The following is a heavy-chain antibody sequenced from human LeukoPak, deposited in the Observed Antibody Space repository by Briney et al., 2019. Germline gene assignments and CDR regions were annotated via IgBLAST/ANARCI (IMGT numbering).Heavy chain of an antibody. CDR2: INIGGSV. CDR3: ARVRRQVGSRWFDS. V-gene: IGHV3-53*01. D-gene: IGHD1-26*01. CDR1: GFPFTNNY. J-gene: IGHJ5*01. Sequence: PGGSLRLSCAASGFPFTNNYVSWVRQAPGKGLEWVSVINIGGSVSYADSVKGRFTISRDNSNSTLYLQMNSLRVEDTALYYCARVRRQVGSRWFDSWGQGTLVTVSS.